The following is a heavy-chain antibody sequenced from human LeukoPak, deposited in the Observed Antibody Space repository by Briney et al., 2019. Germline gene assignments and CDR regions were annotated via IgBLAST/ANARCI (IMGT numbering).Heavy chain of an antibody. V-gene: IGHV1-8*03. J-gene: IGHJ4*02. CDR3: ARVGFWSAYQPRGARKYYFDY. Sequence: GASVKVSCKASGYTFTNYDINWVRQATGQGLEWVGWVNPNSGYTGYAQKFQGRITITTDASISTAYMELSSLRSEDTAVYYCARVGFWSAYQPRGARKYYFDYWSQGTLVTVSS. CDR2: VNPNSGYT. CDR1: GYTFTNYD. D-gene: IGHD3-3*01.